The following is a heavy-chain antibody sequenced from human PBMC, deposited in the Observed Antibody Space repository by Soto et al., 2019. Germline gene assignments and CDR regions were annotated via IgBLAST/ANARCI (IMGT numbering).Heavy chain of an antibody. CDR3: ARGGAGIAVAGDQGAFDI. Sequence: ASVKVSCKASGYTFTSYYMHWVRQAPGQGLEWMGIINPSGGSTSYAQKYQSRVTMTRDTSTSTVYMELSSLRSEDTAVYYCARGGAGIAVAGDQGAFDIWGQGTMVTVSS. CDR2: INPSGGST. J-gene: IGHJ3*02. CDR1: GYTFTSYY. D-gene: IGHD6-19*01. V-gene: IGHV1-46*03.